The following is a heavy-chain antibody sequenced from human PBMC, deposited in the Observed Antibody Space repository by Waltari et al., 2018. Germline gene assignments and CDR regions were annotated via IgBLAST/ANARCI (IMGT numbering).Heavy chain of an antibody. Sequence: EVQLVESGGGLVQPGGSLRLSCAASGFTFSSYWMSWVRQAPGKGREWVANIKQDGSEKYYVDTVKGRFTISRDNAKNSLYLQMNSLRAEDTAVYYCARGGIRFLDYDYWGQGTLVTVSS. CDR3: ARGGIRFLDYDY. CDR1: GFTFSSYW. CDR2: IKQDGSEK. V-gene: IGHV3-7*01. J-gene: IGHJ4*02. D-gene: IGHD3-3*01.